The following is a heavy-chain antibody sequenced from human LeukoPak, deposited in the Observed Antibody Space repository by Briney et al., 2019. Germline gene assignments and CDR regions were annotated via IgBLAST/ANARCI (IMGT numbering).Heavy chain of an antibody. J-gene: IGHJ4*02. CDR3: AKDGYSYGYSPPYYFDY. CDR2: VSGSGGGT. CDR1: GFTFSTYA. Sequence: QPGGSLRLSCAASGFTFSTYAMSWVRQAPGKGLEWVSGVSGSGGGTYYADSVKGRFTISRDNSKNTLYLQMNSLRAEDTAVYYCAKDGYSYGYSPPYYFDYWGQGTLVTVSS. D-gene: IGHD5-18*01. V-gene: IGHV3-23*01.